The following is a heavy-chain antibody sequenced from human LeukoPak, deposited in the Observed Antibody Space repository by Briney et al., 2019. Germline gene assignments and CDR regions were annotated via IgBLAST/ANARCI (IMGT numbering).Heavy chain of an antibody. Sequence: PGGSLRLSCAASGFTFSSYAMSWVRQAPGKGLEWVSAISGSGGSTYYADSVKGRFTISRDNSKNTLYLQMNSLRAEDTAVYYCAKDLGYSYGYQPSDYWGQGTLVTVSS. J-gene: IGHJ4*02. CDR1: GFTFSSYA. D-gene: IGHD5-18*01. CDR3: AKDLGYSYGYQPSDY. CDR2: ISGSGGST. V-gene: IGHV3-23*01.